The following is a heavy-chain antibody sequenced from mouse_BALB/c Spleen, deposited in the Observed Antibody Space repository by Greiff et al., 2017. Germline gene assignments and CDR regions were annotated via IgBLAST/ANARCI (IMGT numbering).Heavy chain of an antibody. Sequence: EVKLVESGGGLVKPGGSLKLSCAASGFTFSDYYMYWVRQTPEKRLEWVATISDGGSYTYYPDSVKGRFTISRDNAKNNLYLQMSSLKSEDTAMYYCARGHRYDAMDYWGQGTSVTVSS. V-gene: IGHV5-4*02. CDR1: GFTFSDYY. CDR3: ARGHRYDAMDY. J-gene: IGHJ4*01. D-gene: IGHD2-14*01. CDR2: ISDGGSYT.